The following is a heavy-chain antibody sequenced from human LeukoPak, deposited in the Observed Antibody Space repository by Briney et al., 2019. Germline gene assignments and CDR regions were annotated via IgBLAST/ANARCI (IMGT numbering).Heavy chain of an antibody. CDR2: IYYSGST. CDR1: GGSISSSSYY. V-gene: IGHV4-39*01. J-gene: IGHJ3*02. CDR3: ARHESGSGWYTGGAFDI. Sequence: PSXTLSLTCTVSGGSISSSSYYWGWIRQPPGKGLEWIGSIYYSGSTYYNPSLKSRVTISVDTSKNQFSLKLSSVTAADTAVYYCARHESGSGWYTGGAFDIWGQGTMVTVSS. D-gene: IGHD6-19*01.